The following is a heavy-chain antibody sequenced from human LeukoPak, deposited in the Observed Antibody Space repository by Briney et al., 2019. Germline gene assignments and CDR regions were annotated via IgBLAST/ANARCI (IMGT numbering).Heavy chain of an antibody. CDR1: GYTFTSYA. CDR2: INAGNGNT. V-gene: IGHV1-3*01. D-gene: IGHD3-10*01. J-gene: IGHJ5*02. CDR3: ARGPITMVRGYWFDP. Sequence: ASVKVSCKASGYTFTSYAMHWVRQAPGQRLEWMGWINAGNGNTKYSQKFQGRVTITRDTSASTAYMELSSLRSEDTAVYYCARGPITMVRGYWFDPWGQGTLVTVSS.